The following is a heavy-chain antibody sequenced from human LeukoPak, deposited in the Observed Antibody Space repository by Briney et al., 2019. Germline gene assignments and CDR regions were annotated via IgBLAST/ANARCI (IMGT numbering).Heavy chain of an antibody. V-gene: IGHV3-48*04. CDR3: ARALSRGARWFPSALDY. D-gene: IGHD4-23*01. Sequence: GGSLRLSCAASGFTFSSYSMSWVRQAPGKGLEWVSYISSSSSTIYYADSVKGRFTISRDNAKNSLYLQMNSLRAEDTAVYYCARALSRGARWFPSALDYWGQGTLVTVSS. CDR2: ISSSSSTI. CDR1: GFTFSSYS. J-gene: IGHJ4*02.